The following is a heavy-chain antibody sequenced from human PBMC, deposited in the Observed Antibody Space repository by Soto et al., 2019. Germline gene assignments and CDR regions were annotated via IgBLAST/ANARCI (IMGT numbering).Heavy chain of an antibody. CDR2: IYYSGST. CDR1: GGSISSGDYY. J-gene: IGHJ6*02. D-gene: IGHD3-16*01. Sequence: PSETLSLTCTVSGGSISSGDYYWIWIRQPPGKGLEWIGYIYYSGSTYYNPSLKSRVTISVDTSKNQFSLKLSSVTAADTAVYYCARDWVGHYYGTDVWGQGTTVTVSS. V-gene: IGHV4-30-4*01. CDR3: ARDWVGHYYGTDV.